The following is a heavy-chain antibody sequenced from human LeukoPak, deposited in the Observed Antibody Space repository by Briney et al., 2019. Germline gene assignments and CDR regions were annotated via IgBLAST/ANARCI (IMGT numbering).Heavy chain of an antibody. J-gene: IGHJ4*02. V-gene: IGHV3-23*01. CDR3: AKGAAAGLSAWGYFDY. Sequence: GGSLRLSCAVSGFTFNTHSMKWVRQAPGKGLEWVSAISGSGGSTYYADSVKGRFTISRDNSKNTLYLQMNSLRAEDTAVYYCAKGAAAGLSAWGYFDYWGQGTLVTVSS. CDR2: ISGSGGST. D-gene: IGHD6-13*01. CDR1: GFTFNTHS.